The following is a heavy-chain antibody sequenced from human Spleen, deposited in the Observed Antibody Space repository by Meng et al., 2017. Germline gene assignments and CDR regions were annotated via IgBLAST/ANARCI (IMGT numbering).Heavy chain of an antibody. J-gene: IGHJ5*02. V-gene: IGHV4-39*07. Sequence: HLQLQESGPVLVKPSETLSLTCIVSCGSIGSSTYYWGWFRQPPGKGLEWIASIYYSGTTYYNPSLKTRVTISVDTSKNHFSLRLNSVTAADSGVYHCARVKKDRGFDPWGQGTLVTVSS. CDR1: CGSIGSSTYY. D-gene: IGHD2-15*01. CDR3: ARVKKDRGFDP. CDR2: IYYSGTT.